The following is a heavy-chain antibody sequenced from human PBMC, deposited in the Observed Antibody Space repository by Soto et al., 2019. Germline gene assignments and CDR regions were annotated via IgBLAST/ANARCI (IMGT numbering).Heavy chain of an antibody. D-gene: IGHD4-4*01. Sequence: SETLSLTCTVSGGCISGYYWSWIRQPPGKGLEWIGYIYYTGSTNYNPSLKSRVTISVDTSKNQFSLKLSSVTAADTAVYYCARTYSNYAYYYYYMDFWGKGTTVTVSS. CDR2: IYYTGST. CDR3: ARTYSNYAYYYYYMDF. J-gene: IGHJ6*03. CDR1: GGCISGYY. V-gene: IGHV4-59*08.